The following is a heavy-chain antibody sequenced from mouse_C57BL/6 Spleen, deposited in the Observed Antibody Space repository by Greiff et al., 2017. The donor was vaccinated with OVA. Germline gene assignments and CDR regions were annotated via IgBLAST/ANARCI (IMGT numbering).Heavy chain of an antibody. D-gene: IGHD1-1*01. Sequence: VKLMESGPELVKPGASVKISCKASGYSFTSYYIHWVKQRPGQGLEWIGWIYPGSGNTKYNEKFKGKATLTADTSSSTAYMQLSSLTSEDSAVYYSARSDYGSSFAMDYWGQGTSVTVSS. CDR2: IYPGSGNT. V-gene: IGHV1-66*01. CDR3: ARSDYGSSFAMDY. CDR1: GYSFTSYY. J-gene: IGHJ4*01.